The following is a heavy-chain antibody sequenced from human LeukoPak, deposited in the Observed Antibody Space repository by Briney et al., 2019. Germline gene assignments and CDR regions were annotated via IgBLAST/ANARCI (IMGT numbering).Heavy chain of an antibody. CDR2: ISYDGRNK. J-gene: IGHJ4*02. Sequence: GRSLRLSCAASGFTFSSYAMHWVRQAPGKGLEWVAVISYDGRNKYYADSVKGRFTISRDNSKNTLYLQMNSLRAVDTAVYHCASVGFGFRRIVVVPAAIDSWGQGTLVTVSS. V-gene: IGHV3-30-3*01. CDR1: GFTFSSYA. D-gene: IGHD2-2*01. CDR3: ASVGFGFRRIVVVPAAIDS.